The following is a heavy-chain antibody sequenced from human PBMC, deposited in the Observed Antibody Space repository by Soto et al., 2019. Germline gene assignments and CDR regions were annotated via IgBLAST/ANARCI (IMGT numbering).Heavy chain of an antibody. CDR2: INTGNGNT. D-gene: IGHD1-1*01. CDR3: ATEPTQYYYYYGMDV. CDR1: GYTFTSYA. J-gene: IGHJ6*02. V-gene: IGHV1-3*04. Sequence: ASVKVSCKASGYTFTSYAMHWVRQAPGQRLEWMGWINTGNGNTKYSQKFQGRVTITRDTSASTAYMELSSLRSEDTAVYYCATEPTQYYYYYGMDVWGQGTTVTVSS.